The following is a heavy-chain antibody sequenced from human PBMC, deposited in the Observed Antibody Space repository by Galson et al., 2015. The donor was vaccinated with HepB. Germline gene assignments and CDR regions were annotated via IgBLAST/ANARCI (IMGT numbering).Heavy chain of an antibody. V-gene: IGHV3-30*18. Sequence: SLRLSCAASGFTFSNYGMHWVRQAPGKGLEWVALISYDGSNKYYADSVKGRFTISRDNSKNTLYLQMNSLRAEDTAVYYCAKVHDYGDYGYYGMDVWGQGTTVTVSS. D-gene: IGHD4-17*01. CDR3: AKVHDYGDYGYYGMDV. CDR2: ISYDGSNK. J-gene: IGHJ6*02. CDR1: GFTFSNYG.